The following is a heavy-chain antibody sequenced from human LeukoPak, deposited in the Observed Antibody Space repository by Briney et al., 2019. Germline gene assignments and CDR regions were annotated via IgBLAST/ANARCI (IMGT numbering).Heavy chain of an antibody. D-gene: IGHD3-22*01. CDR2: ISSSSSTI. J-gene: IGHJ3*02. V-gene: IGHV3-48*04. CDR3: ARETADYYDSSGYAFDI. Sequence: GGSLRLSCAAPGLTFSSYSMNWVRQTPGKGLEWVSYISSSSSTIFYADSVKGRFTTSRDNAKNSLYLQMNSLRAEDTAVYYCARETADYYDSSGYAFDIWGQGTEVTVSS. CDR1: GLTFSSYS.